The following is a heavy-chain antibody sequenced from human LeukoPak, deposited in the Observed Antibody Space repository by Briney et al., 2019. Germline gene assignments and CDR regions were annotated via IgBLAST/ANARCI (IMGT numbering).Heavy chain of an antibody. CDR3: SRYSTSLGWFDP. V-gene: IGHV4-39*01. CDR1: GGSISSNSYY. Sequence: PSETLSLTCTVSGGSISSNSYYWTWIRQPPGEGLEGIGSIYYSGNTYYNSSLKSRVTISIDTSKNQFSLRLTSVTAADTAVYYCSRYSTSLGWFDPWGQGTLVTVSS. CDR2: IYYSGNT. D-gene: IGHD6-6*01. J-gene: IGHJ5*02.